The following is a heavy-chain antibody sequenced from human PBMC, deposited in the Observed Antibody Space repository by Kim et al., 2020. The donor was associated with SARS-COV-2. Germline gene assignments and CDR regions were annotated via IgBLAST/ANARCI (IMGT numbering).Heavy chain of an antibody. CDR1: GYSFTSYW. D-gene: IGHD3-9*01. Sequence: GESLKISCKGSGYSFTSYWISWVRQMPGKGLEWMGRIDPSDSYTNYSPSFQGHVTISADKSISTAYLQWSSLKASDTAMCYCARHPQVLRYFGVSYYYYGMDVWGQGTTVTVSS. V-gene: IGHV5-10-1*01. J-gene: IGHJ6*02. CDR3: ARHPQVLRYFGVSYYYYGMDV. CDR2: IDPSDSYT.